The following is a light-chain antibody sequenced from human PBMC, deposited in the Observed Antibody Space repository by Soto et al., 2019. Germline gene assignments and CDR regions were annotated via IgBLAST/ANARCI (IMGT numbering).Light chain of an antibody. Sequence: EIVMTQSPATLSVSPGERATLSCRASQSVRKNLAWYQHKPGQVPRLLIYDASNRATGVPVRFSGSGSETDFTLTISSLQSEDFAVYYCQQYGSSPPYTFGQGTKLEIK. CDR3: QQYGSSPPYT. CDR1: QSVRKN. V-gene: IGKV3-15*01. J-gene: IGKJ2*01. CDR2: DAS.